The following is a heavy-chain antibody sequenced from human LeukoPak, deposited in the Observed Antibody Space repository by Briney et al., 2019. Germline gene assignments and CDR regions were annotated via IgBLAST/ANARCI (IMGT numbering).Heavy chain of an antibody. J-gene: IGHJ4*02. CDR3: AKDLGQWLVEDY. Sequence: PGRSLRLSCAASGFTFSSYGMHWVRQAPGKGLEWVAVISYDGSNKYYADSVKGRFTISRDNSKNTLYLQMNSLRAEDTAVYYCAKDLGQWLVEDYWGQGTLVTVSS. D-gene: IGHD6-19*01. CDR2: ISYDGSNK. CDR1: GFTFSSYG. V-gene: IGHV3-30*18.